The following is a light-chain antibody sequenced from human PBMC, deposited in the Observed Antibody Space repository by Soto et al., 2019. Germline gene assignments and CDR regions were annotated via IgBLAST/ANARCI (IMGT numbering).Light chain of an antibody. Sequence: EIVMTQSPATLSVSPGERAPLSSRASKRFTTNSSWYHQKPRQAPRLLIYGASTPATGIPARLSGSGSGTEFTLTISSLQSEDFAVYYCQQYNNSPMYTFGQGTKVEIK. V-gene: IGKV3-15*01. CDR1: KRFTTN. CDR2: GAS. J-gene: IGKJ2*01. CDR3: QQYNNSPMYT.